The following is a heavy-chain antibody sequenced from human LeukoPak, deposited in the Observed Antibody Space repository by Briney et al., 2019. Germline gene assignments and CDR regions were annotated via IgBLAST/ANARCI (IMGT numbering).Heavy chain of an antibody. CDR3: ATDYYGSGSDFYYYYMDV. CDR2: IYYSGSS. CDR1: GGSISSSSYY. D-gene: IGHD3-10*01. V-gene: IGHV4-39*01. J-gene: IGHJ6*03. Sequence: SETLSLTCTVSGGSISSSSYYWGWIRQPPGKGLEWIGNIYYSGSSYYNPSLKSRVTISVDTSKNQFSLKLSSVTAADTAVYYCATDYYGSGSDFYYYYMDVWGRGTTVTISS.